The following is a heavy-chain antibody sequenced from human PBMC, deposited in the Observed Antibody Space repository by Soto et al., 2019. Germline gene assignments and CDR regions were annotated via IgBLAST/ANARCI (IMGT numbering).Heavy chain of an antibody. Sequence: SETLSLTCTVSGGSISSGDYYWSWIRQPPGKGLEWIGYIFYSGTTYHNPSLKSRVTISIDTSKNQFSLKLSSVTAADAAVYYCARGLNDYGSGSYYYYYGLDVWGQGSTVTVSS. D-gene: IGHD3-10*01. V-gene: IGHV4-30-4*01. J-gene: IGHJ6*02. CDR1: GGSISSGDYY. CDR2: IFYSGTT. CDR3: ARGLNDYGSGSYYYYYGLDV.